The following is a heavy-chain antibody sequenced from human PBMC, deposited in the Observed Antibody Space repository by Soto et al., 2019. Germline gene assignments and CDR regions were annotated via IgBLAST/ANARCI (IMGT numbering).Heavy chain of an antibody. CDR3: ARVSWREKYGMDV. CDR2: ITFSGNTV. Sequence: GGSLRLSCAASGFTFSTHSMSWIRQAPGKGLEWISYITFSGNTVYYADSLKGRFTISRDNAKNSLYLQMNRLRAEDTAVYYCARVSWREKYGMDVWGQGTTVTVSS. J-gene: IGHJ6*02. CDR1: GFTFSTHS. V-gene: IGHV3-11*01.